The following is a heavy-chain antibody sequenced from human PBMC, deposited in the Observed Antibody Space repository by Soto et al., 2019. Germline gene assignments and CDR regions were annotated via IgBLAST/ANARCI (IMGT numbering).Heavy chain of an antibody. Sequence: QVQLQQWGAGLLKPSETLSLTCAVYGGSFSGYYWSWIRQPPGKGMEWIGEINHSGSTNYNPSLKSRVTISVDTSKNQSSLKLSSVTAADTAVYYGARCVLFENQSRFDPWGQGTLVTVSS. CDR2: INHSGST. CDR1: GGSFSGYY. V-gene: IGHV4-34*01. CDR3: ARCVLFENQSRFDP. J-gene: IGHJ5*02. D-gene: IGHD3-10*01.